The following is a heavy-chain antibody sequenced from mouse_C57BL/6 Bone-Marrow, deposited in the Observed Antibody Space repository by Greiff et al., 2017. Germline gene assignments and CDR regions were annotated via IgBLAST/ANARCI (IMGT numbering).Heavy chain of an antibody. J-gene: IGHJ4*01. CDR1: GFTFSNYW. D-gene: IGHD1-1*01. Sequence: EVKVEESGGGLVQPGGSMKLSCVASGFTFSNYWMNWVRQSPEKGLEWVAQIRLKSDNYATHYAESVKGRFTISRDDSKSSVYLQMNNLRAEDTGIYYCTYYYGSSLYYAMDYWGQGTSVTVSS. CDR2: IRLKSDNYAT. V-gene: IGHV6-3*01. CDR3: TYYYGSSLYYAMDY.